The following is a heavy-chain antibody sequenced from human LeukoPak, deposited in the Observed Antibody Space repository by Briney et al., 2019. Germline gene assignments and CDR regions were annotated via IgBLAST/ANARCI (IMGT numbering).Heavy chain of an antibody. CDR3: ARDVTRGSYFES. J-gene: IGHJ4*02. CDR2: ISDDGNNK. Sequence: PGGSLRLSCAASGFILSNHAIHWVRQAPGKGLGWVAVISDDGNNKYYTDSVRGRFTLSRDISRNTLYLQMNSLRPEDTAIYYCARDVTRGSYFESWGQGALVTVSS. CDR1: GFILSNHA. D-gene: IGHD5-12*01. V-gene: IGHV3-30*04.